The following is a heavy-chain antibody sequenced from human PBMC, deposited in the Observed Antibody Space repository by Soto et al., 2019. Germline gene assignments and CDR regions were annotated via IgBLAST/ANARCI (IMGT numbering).Heavy chain of an antibody. CDR3: ARDHPLYCSSTSSPYYYYGMDV. V-gene: IGHV4-31*03. Sequence: SETLSLTCTVSGGSIGSGGYYWSWIRQHPGKGLEWIGYIYYSGSTYYNPSLKSRVTISVDTSKNQFSLELSSVTAADTAVYYWARDHPLYCSSTSSPYYYYGMDVWGQGTTVTFSS. CDR2: IYYSGST. D-gene: IGHD2-2*01. CDR1: GGSIGSGGYY. J-gene: IGHJ6*02.